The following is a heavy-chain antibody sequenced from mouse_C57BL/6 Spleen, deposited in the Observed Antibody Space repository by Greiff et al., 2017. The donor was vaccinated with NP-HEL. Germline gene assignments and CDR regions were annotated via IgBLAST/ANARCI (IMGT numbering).Heavy chain of an antibody. J-gene: IGHJ4*01. Sequence: EVMLVESGEGLVKPGGSLKLSCAASGFTFSSYAMSWVRQTPEKRLEWVAYISSGGDYIYYADTVKGRFTISRDNARNTLYLQMSSLKSEDTAMYYCTRERNYVGAMDYWGQGTSVTVSS. CDR3: TRERNYVGAMDY. V-gene: IGHV5-9-1*02. CDR2: ISSGGDYI. D-gene: IGHD2-1*01. CDR1: GFTFSSYA.